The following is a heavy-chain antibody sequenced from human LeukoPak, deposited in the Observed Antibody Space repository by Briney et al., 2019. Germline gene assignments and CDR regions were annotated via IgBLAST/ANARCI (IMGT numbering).Heavy chain of an antibody. Sequence: GGSLRLSCAASGFTFSSYAMHWVRQAPGKGLQDVSAISSNGGSTYYANSVKGRFTISRDNSKNTLYLQMGSLRAEDMAVYYCARVAPIVVVPAAIYYYYYMDVWGKGTTVTVSS. CDR2: ISSNGGST. CDR1: GFTFSSYA. V-gene: IGHV3-64*01. CDR3: ARVAPIVVVPAAIYYYYYMDV. D-gene: IGHD2-2*01. J-gene: IGHJ6*03.